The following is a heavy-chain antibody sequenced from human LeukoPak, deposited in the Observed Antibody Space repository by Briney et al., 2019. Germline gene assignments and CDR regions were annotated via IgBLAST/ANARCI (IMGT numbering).Heavy chain of an antibody. J-gene: IGHJ6*02. CDR3: ARDLDYGDYYYYYGMDV. D-gene: IGHD4-17*01. CDR1: GLTFSSYS. Sequence: GGSLRLSCAASGLTFSSYSMNWVRQAPGKGLEWVSSISSSSSYIYYADSVKGRFTISRDNAKNSLYLQMNSLRAEDTAVYYCARDLDYGDYYYYYGMDVWGQGTTVTVSS. V-gene: IGHV3-21*01. CDR2: ISSSSSYI.